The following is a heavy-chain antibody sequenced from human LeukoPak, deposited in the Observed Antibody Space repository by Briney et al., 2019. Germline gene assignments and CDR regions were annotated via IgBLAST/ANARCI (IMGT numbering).Heavy chain of an antibody. CDR2: IYYSGST. CDR3: ARDNGDSAYFDY. D-gene: IGHD4-17*01. Sequence: HPSETLSLTCTVSGGSISSGDYYWSWIRQPPGKGLEWIGNIYYSGSTYYNPSLKSRVTISVDTSKNQFSLKLSSVTAADTAVYYCARDNGDSAYFDYWGQGTLVTVSS. J-gene: IGHJ4*02. V-gene: IGHV4-30-4*01. CDR1: GGSISSGDYY.